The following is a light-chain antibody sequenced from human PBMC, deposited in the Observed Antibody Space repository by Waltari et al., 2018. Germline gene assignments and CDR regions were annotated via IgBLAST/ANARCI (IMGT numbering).Light chain of an antibody. CDR2: GAS. CDR1: QSLSDD. J-gene: IGKJ5*01. V-gene: IGKV3-15*01. Sequence: EIVMTQSPATLSVSPGEIATLSCRASQSLSDDLAWYQQKPGQAPKLLIYGASTRATGIPARFSGSGSGTDFTLTISSLQSEDFAIYYCQQYNTWPPITFGPGTRVEIK. CDR3: QQYNTWPPIT.